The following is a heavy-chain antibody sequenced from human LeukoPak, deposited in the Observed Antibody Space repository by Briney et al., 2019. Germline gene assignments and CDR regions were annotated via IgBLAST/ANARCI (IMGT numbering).Heavy chain of an antibody. CDR1: GFTDSSNY. CDR2: IYSGGST. CDR3: ARDQGWQQLPHD. V-gene: IGHV3-53*01. D-gene: IGHD6-13*01. J-gene: IGHJ4*02. Sequence: GGSQRRSSPGSGFTDSSNYMSWVRQAPGKGLEWVSVIYSGGSTYYADSVKGRFTISRDNSKNTLYLQMNSLRAEDTAVYYCARDQGWQQLPHDWGQGTLVTVSS.